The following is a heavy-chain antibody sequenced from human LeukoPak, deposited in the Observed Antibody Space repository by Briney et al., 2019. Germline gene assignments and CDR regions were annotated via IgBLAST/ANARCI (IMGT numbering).Heavy chain of an antibody. CDR3: ARGADQEFDF. CDR2: INPRDGST. Sequence: ASVTVSCKSSGHTLNNHFIHWVRQAPGPGLEWMGMINPRDGSTRTLQRFQGRLTMTRDTSTSTLYMGLSSLRSEDTATYFCARGADQEFDFWGQGTLVTVSS. V-gene: IGHV1-46*02. J-gene: IGHJ4*02. CDR1: GHTLNNHF.